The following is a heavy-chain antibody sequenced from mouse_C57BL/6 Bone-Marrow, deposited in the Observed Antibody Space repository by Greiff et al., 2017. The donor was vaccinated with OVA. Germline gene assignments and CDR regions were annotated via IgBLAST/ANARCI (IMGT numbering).Heavy chain of an antibody. CDR1: GYTFTDYY. D-gene: IGHD2-4*01. CDR2: IYPGSGNT. J-gene: IGHJ2*01. V-gene: IGHV1-76*01. CDR3: AREEIYDYPRGYFDY. Sequence: VKLQESGAELVRPGASVKLSCKASGYTFTDYYINWVKQRPGQGLEWIARIYPGSGNTYYNEKFKGKATLTAEKSSSTAYMQLSSLTSEDSAVYFCAREEIYDYPRGYFDYWGQGTTLTVSS.